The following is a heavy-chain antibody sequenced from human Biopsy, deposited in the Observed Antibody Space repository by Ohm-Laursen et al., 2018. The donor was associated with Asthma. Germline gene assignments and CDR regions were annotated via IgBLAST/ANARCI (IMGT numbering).Heavy chain of an antibody. J-gene: IGHJ1*01. CDR3: ARTFHFWSPYHAEHYQL. V-gene: IGHV3-7*01. CDR2: IKHDGTEK. CDR1: EFTVSSNY. Sequence: SLRLSCTASEFTVSSNYMHWVRQVPGKGLEWVANIKHDGTEKNHVDSLKGRFTISRDNAKNSLYLQMNSLRAEDTAVYYCARTFHFWSPYHAEHYQLWGQGTLVTVSS. D-gene: IGHD3-3*02.